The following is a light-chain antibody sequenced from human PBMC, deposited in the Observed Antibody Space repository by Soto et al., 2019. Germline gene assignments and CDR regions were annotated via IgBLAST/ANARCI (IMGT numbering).Light chain of an antibody. CDR1: QSVSSSF. V-gene: IGKV3-20*01. CDR3: QQYGSSPLT. Sequence: EIVLTQSPGTLSLSPGERATLSCRASQSVSSSFLAWYQQKPGQAPRLLIYGASSMATGIPDRFSGSGSGTDFTLTISRLEPEDVAVYYCQQYGSSPLTFVGGTKVEIK. J-gene: IGKJ4*01. CDR2: GAS.